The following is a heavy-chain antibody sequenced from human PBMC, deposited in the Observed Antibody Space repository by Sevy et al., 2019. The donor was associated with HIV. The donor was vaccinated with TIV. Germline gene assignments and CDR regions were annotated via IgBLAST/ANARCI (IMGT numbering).Heavy chain of an antibody. D-gene: IGHD3-10*01. CDR2: ISITGGST. Sequence: GGSLRLSCAASGFNFSIYAMSWVRQAPGKGLEWVSVISITGGSTYYAYSVKGRFTNSRDNSKNTLFLQMNTLRAEDTAVYYCAKDRVSGTYYTGDFDYWGQGSLVTVSS. CDR1: GFNFSIYA. V-gene: IGHV3-23*01. CDR3: AKDRVSGTYYTGDFDY. J-gene: IGHJ4*02.